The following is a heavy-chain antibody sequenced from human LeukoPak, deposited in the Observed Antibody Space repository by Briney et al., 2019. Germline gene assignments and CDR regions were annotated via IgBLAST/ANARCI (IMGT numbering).Heavy chain of an antibody. J-gene: IGHJ3*02. CDR1: GYTFTSYA. CDR3: AREISARYNWNDGDAFDI. Sequence: GSVTVSCKASGYTFTSYAMHWVRQAPGQRVEGMGWINAGNGNTKYSQKFQGRVTITRDTSASTAYMELSSLRSEDTAVYYCAREISARYNWNDGDAFDIWGQGTMDTVSS. D-gene: IGHD1-1*01. V-gene: IGHV1-3*01. CDR2: INAGNGNT.